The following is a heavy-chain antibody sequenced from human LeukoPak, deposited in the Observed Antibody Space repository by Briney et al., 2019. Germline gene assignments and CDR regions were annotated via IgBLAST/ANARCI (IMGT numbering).Heavy chain of an antibody. CDR1: VFTFSGYS. Sequence: GGSLRVSCAASVFTFSGYSMNWVPQAPGKGVEWVSYICNRAIYSADSLKRRFTISRDNAKNSLYPQMNSLRDEETGVYYCARNTDYSFDYWGQGTLVTVSS. J-gene: IGHJ4*02. V-gene: IGHV3-48*02. D-gene: IGHD4-11*01. CDR3: ARNTDYSFDY. CDR2: ICNRAI.